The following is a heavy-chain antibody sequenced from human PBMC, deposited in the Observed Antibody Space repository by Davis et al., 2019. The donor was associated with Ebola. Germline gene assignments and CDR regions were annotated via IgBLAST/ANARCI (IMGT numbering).Heavy chain of an antibody. J-gene: IGHJ6*03. CDR3: ARAPTAARLGYDHYYMDV. Sequence: GESLKISCAASGLTFSRYGMHWVRQAPGKGLEWVSSISSSSSYIYYADSVKGRFTISRDNSKNTLYLQMSSLRSEDTAVYYCARAPTAARLGYDHYYMDVWGMGTTVTVSS. CDR2: ISSSSSYI. CDR1: GLTFSRYG. D-gene: IGHD6-6*01. V-gene: IGHV3-21*04.